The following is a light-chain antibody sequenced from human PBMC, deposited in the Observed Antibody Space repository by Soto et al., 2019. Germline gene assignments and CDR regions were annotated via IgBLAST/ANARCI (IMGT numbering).Light chain of an antibody. CDR2: EVS. CDR1: TSDVGGFDS. CDR3: SSYTTSNTWL. Sequence: QSALTQPASVSGSPGQSITISCTPTTSDVGGFDSVSWYQQHPGTAPRVIIYEVSNRPSGVSYRFSGSKSANTASLTISGLQADDEADYYCSSYTTSNTWLFGGGTQLTVL. J-gene: IGLJ3*02. V-gene: IGLV2-14*01.